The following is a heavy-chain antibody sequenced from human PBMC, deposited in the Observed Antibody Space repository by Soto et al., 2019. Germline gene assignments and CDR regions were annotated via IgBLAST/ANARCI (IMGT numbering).Heavy chain of an antibody. Sequence: PSETLSLTCTVSGGSISSGDYYWSWIRQPPGKGLEWIGYIYYGGSTYYNPSLKSRVTISVDTSKNQFSLKLSSVTAADTAVYYCARVSYGGNSFDYWGQGTLVTVSS. CDR1: GGSISSGDYY. D-gene: IGHD4-17*01. CDR3: ARVSYGGNSFDY. CDR2: IYYGGST. V-gene: IGHV4-30-4*01. J-gene: IGHJ4*02.